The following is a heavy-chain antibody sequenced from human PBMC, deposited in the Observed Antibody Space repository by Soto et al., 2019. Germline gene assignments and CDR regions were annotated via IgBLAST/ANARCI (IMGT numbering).Heavy chain of an antibody. V-gene: IGHV4-39*01. Sequence: SETLSLTCAFSGGSISSSSYYWGWIRQPPGKGLEWIGSIYYSGSTYYNPSLKSRVTISVDTSKNQFSLKLSSVTAADTAVYYCARGRLGDNFDYWGQGTLVTVSS. CDR2: IYYSGST. J-gene: IGHJ4*02. CDR1: GGSISSSSYY. CDR3: ARGRLGDNFDY. D-gene: IGHD3-16*01.